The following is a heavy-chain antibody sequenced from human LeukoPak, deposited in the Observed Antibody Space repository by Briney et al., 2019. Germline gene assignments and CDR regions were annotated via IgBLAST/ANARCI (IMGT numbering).Heavy chain of an antibody. Sequence: GGSLRLSCAASGFTFSSYAMHWVRQAPGKGLEWVAVISYDGSNKYYADSVKGRFTISRDNSKNTLYLQMNSLRAEDTAVYYCAKWGCSGGSCYPFDYWGQGTLVTVSS. J-gene: IGHJ4*02. CDR2: ISYDGSNK. D-gene: IGHD2-15*01. CDR3: AKWGCSGGSCYPFDY. V-gene: IGHV3-30*04. CDR1: GFTFSSYA.